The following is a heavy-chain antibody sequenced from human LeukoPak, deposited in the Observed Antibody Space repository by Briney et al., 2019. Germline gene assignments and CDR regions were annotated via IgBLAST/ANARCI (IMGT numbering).Heavy chain of an antibody. CDR1: GFTFSNYA. CDR3: AKWGDYDVLTGYYVSDY. V-gene: IGHV3-23*01. J-gene: IGHJ4*02. Sequence: GGSLRLSCAASGFTFSNYAMSWVRQAPGKGLEWVSAITGGGSGIYYADSMKSRFTISRDNSKNTLYLQINSLRAEDTAVYYCAKWGDYDVLTGYYVSDYRGQGTLVTVSS. CDR2: ITGGGSGI. D-gene: IGHD3-9*01.